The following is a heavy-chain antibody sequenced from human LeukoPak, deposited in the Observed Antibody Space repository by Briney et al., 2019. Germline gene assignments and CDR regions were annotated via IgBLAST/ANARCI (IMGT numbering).Heavy chain of an antibody. CDR2: INGNGRET. D-gene: IGHD6-19*01. V-gene: IGHV3-43*02. CDR3: GKDSFAFPPDTSLSRLAADP. CDR1: GFTFEDYA. Sequence: GGSLRLSCAASGFTFEDYAMHWVRHAQGKGLEWVSLINGNGRETFYADSVKGRFTVSRDNNKKSLYMQINTVKPEDTAFYYCGKDSFAFPPDTSLSRLAADPWGQGTLVTVSS. J-gene: IGHJ5*02.